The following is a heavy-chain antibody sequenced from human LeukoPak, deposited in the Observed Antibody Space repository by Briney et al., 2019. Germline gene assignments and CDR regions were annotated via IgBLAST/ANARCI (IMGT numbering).Heavy chain of an antibody. J-gene: IGHJ4*02. CDR2: INPNSGGT. Sequence: ASVKVSCKASGYTFTGYYMHWVRQAPGQGLEWMGWINPNSGGTNYAQKFQGRVTMTRDASISTAYMELSRLRSDDTAVYYCARGVRGVINPYDYWGQGTLVTVSS. V-gene: IGHV1-2*02. CDR1: GYTFTGYY. D-gene: IGHD3-10*01. CDR3: ARGVRGVINPYDY.